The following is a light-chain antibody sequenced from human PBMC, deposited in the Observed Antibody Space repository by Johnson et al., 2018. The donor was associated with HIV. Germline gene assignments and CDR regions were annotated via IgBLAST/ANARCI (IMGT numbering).Light chain of an antibody. V-gene: IGLV1-51*01. Sequence: QAVLTQPPSVSAAPGQKVTISCSGSSSNIGNNYVSWYQQLPGRAPKLLIYDNNKRPSGIPDRFSVSKSGTSATLGITGRQTGDEADYYGATWDTSLSAGGVFGTGTKVTVL. J-gene: IGLJ1*01. CDR3: ATWDTSLSAGGV. CDR1: SSNIGNNY. CDR2: DNN.